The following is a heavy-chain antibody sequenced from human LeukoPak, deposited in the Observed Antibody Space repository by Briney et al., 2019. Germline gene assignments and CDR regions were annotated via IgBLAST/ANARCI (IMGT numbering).Heavy chain of an antibody. CDR2: ISSSSSYI. Sequence: GGSLRLSCAASGFTFSSYSMNWVRQAPGKGLEWVSSISSSSSYIYYADSVKGRFTISRDNAKNSLYLQMNSLRAEDTAVYYCAREYCSGGSCYLADYWGQETLVTVSS. CDR3: AREYCSGGSCYLADY. D-gene: IGHD2-15*01. V-gene: IGHV3-21*01. CDR1: GFTFSSYS. J-gene: IGHJ4*02.